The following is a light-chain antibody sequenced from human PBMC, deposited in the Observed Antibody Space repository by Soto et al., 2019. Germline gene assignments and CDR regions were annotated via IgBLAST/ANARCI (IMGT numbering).Light chain of an antibody. CDR2: SVT. Sequence: LTQPASVSGSPGQSITISCTGTSSDVGGYNYVSWYQQHPGKAPKLIIYSVTNRPSGVSNRFSASKSGNTASLAISGLQAEDEADYYCSSYTTSSTYVFGTGTKVTVL. CDR3: SSYTTSSTYV. J-gene: IGLJ1*01. V-gene: IGLV2-14*03. CDR1: SSDVGGYNY.